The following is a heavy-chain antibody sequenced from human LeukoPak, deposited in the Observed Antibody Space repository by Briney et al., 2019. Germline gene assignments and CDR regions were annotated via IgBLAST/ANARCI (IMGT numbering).Heavy chain of an antibody. D-gene: IGHD2-2*01. CDR3: ARDRGGVVVPAAILDY. J-gene: IGHJ4*02. Sequence: GGSLRLSCAASGFTFSSYGMHWVRQAPGKGLEWAAVIWYDGSNKYYADSVKGRFTISRDNSKNTLYLQMNSLRAEDTAVYYCARDRGGVVVPAAILDYWGQGTLVTVSS. CDR1: GFTFSSYG. V-gene: IGHV3-33*01. CDR2: IWYDGSNK.